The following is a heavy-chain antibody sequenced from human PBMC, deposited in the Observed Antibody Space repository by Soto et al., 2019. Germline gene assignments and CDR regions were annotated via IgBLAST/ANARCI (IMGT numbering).Heavy chain of an antibody. CDR2: IKSKTDGGTT. CDR1: GFTFSNAW. J-gene: IGHJ4*02. CDR3: TTVLFQWLDDYGGNSLDY. V-gene: IGHV3-15*07. D-gene: IGHD4-17*01. Sequence: GGSLRLSCAASGFTFSNAWMNWVRQAPGKGLEWVGRIKSKTDGGTTDYAAPGKGRFTISRDDSKNTLYLQMNSLKTEDTAVYYCTTVLFQWLDDYGGNSLDYWGQGTLVTVSS.